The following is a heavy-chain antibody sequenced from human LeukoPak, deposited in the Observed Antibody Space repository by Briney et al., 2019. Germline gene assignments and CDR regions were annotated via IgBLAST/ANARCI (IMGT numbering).Heavy chain of an antibody. CDR1: GYTFTGYY. Sequence: ASVKVSCKASGYTFTGYYMHWVRQAPGQGLEWMGWINPNSGGTNYAQKFQGRVTMTRDASISTAYMELSRLRSDDTAVYYCARGFGGVAATSDYWGQGTLVTVSS. V-gene: IGHV1-2*02. CDR2: INPNSGGT. D-gene: IGHD2-15*01. J-gene: IGHJ4*02. CDR3: ARGFGGVAATSDY.